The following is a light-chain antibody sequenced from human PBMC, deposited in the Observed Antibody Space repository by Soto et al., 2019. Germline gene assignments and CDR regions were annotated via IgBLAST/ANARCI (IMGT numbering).Light chain of an antibody. V-gene: IGKV3-15*01. Sequence: EIVIMQSPDTVSVSPGERATLSCRASQSVSSNLAWYQQKPGQAPRLLIYGASTRATGIPARFSGSGSGTEFTLTISSLQSEDFAVYHCQQYNNWPYTFGQGTKLEIK. CDR2: GAS. CDR1: QSVSSN. J-gene: IGKJ2*01. CDR3: QQYNNWPYT.